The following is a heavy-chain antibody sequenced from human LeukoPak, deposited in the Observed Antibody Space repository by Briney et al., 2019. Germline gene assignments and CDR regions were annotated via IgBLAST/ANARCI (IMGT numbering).Heavy chain of an antibody. V-gene: IGHV3-23*01. J-gene: IGHJ4*02. Sequence: GGSLRLSCAASGFTFSSYAMSWVRQAPGKGLEWVSAISGSGGSTYYADSVKGRFTSSRDNSKNTLYLQMNSLRAEDTAVYYCARDLSGYYSADYWGQGTLVTVSS. CDR2: ISGSGGST. CDR1: GFTFSSYA. CDR3: ARDLSGYYSADY. D-gene: IGHD3-3*01.